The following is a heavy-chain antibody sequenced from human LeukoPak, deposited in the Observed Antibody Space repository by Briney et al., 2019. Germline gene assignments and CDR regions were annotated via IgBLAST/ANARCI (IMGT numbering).Heavy chain of an antibody. V-gene: IGHV1-46*01. CDR1: GYTFTSYY. J-gene: IGHJ4*02. CDR3: ARDSSGWYGIDY. Sequence: ASVKVSCKASGYTFTSYYTHWVRQAPGQGLEWMGIINPSGGSTSYAQKFQGRVTMTRDTSTSTVYMELSSLRSEDTAVYYCARDSSGWYGIDYWGQGTLVTVSS. CDR2: INPSGGST. D-gene: IGHD6-19*01.